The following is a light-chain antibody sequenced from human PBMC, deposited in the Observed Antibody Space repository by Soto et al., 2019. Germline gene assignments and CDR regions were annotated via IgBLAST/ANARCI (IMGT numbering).Light chain of an antibody. CDR1: SGHSSYA. V-gene: IGLV4-69*01. CDR2: LNSDGSH. J-gene: IGLJ2*01. CDR3: QTWGTGIQV. Sequence: QLVLTQSPSASASLGASVKLTCTLSSGHSSYAIAWHQQQPEKGPRYLMKLNSDGSHNKGDGSPDRFSGSSSGAERYLTISSLQSEDEADYYCQTWGTGIQVFGGGTKLTVL.